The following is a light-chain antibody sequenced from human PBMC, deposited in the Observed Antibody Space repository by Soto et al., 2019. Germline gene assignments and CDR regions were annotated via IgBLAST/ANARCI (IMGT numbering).Light chain of an antibody. Sequence: IVLTQSPGTLSLSLGERATLSCRASQSVSSSYLAWYQQKPGQAPRLLIYGASTRAAGIPARFSGSGSGTEFTLTISSLQSEDFAVYYCQQYNNWPPWTFGQGTKVDIK. J-gene: IGKJ1*01. CDR1: QSVSSSY. V-gene: IGKV3-15*01. CDR2: GAS. CDR3: QQYNNWPPWT.